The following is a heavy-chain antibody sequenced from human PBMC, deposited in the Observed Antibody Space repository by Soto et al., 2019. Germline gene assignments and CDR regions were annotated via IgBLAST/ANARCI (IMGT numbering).Heavy chain of an antibody. V-gene: IGHV1-69*12. J-gene: IGHJ6*02. CDR2: IIPIFGTA. CDR1: GGTFSSYG. Sequence: QVQLVQSGAEVKKPGSSVKVSCKASGGTFSSYGVSWVRQAPGQGLEWMGGIIPIFGTANHAQKFQGRVTMTADESTSTAYMELRSLRSEDTAVYYCARSGARPGDYYYGMDVWGQGTTVTVSS. D-gene: IGHD3-10*01. CDR3: ARSGARPGDYYYGMDV.